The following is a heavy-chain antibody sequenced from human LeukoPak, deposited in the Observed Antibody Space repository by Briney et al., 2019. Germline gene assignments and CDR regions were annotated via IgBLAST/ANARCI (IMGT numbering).Heavy chain of an antibody. V-gene: IGHV3-30-3*01. J-gene: IGHJ3*02. Sequence: PGGSLRLSCASSEFTFRSYAMYWVRQAPGKGLECVAVISYDGNDKYYADSVKGRFTISRDNAKNSLYLQMNSLRAEDTAVYYCASRGGTGTTAFDIWGQGTMVTVSS. CDR3: ASRGGTGTTAFDI. CDR1: EFTFRSYA. D-gene: IGHD1-7*01. CDR2: ISYDGNDK.